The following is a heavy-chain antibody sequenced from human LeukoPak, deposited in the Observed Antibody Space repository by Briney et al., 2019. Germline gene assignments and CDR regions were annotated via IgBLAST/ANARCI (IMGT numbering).Heavy chain of an antibody. CDR1: GYSFTGHY. CDR2: INPNTGGT. J-gene: IGHJ4*02. D-gene: IGHD6-6*01. CDR3: ARVSTAARDYFDS. Sequence: ASVKVSCKASGYSFTGHYMHWVRQAPGQGLEWMGSINPNTGGTHYAPKFQGRVTMTRNTSISTAYMELSGLRYDDTAVYHCARVSTAARDYFDSWGQGTLATVSS. V-gene: IGHV1-2*02.